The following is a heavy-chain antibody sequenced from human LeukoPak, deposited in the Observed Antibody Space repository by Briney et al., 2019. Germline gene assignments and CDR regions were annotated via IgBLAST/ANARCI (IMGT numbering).Heavy chain of an antibody. CDR1: GFTFSSYS. D-gene: IGHD1-26*01. CDR2: ISSSSSNI. Sequence: GGSLRLSCAASGFTFSSYSMNWVRQAPGKGLEWVSSISSSSSNIYYADSVKGRFTISRDNAKNSLYLQMNSLRVGDTAVYYCARRRDSGSLQHFDYWGQGTLVTVSS. V-gene: IGHV3-21*01. J-gene: IGHJ4*02. CDR3: ARRRDSGSLQHFDY.